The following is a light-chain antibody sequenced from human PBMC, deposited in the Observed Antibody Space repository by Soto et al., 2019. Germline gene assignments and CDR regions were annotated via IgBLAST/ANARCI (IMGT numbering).Light chain of an antibody. CDR2: RDI. CDR1: NIGSRN. J-gene: IGLJ3*02. Sequence: SYELTQQLSVSVALGQTARITCGGDNIGSRNVHWYQQKPRQAPVLVIYRDIHRPSGIPERFSGSNSGNTATLTISRAQAGDEADYYCQVWDRSTWVFGGGTQLTVL. CDR3: QVWDRSTWV. V-gene: IGLV3-9*01.